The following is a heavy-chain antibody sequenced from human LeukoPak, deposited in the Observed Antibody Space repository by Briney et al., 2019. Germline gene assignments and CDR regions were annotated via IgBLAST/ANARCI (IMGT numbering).Heavy chain of an antibody. CDR2: ISGSGTK. CDR3: ARDSGTTGEVKFDP. V-gene: IGHV4-61*02. Sequence: SETLSLTCTVSGGSLRSGRYYWVWIRQPTGKGLEWIGRISGSGTKTYNPALQSRLSISIDKCQDPFSLNPMSVPAADTAVDYCARDSGTTGEVKFDPWGQGTLVTVSS. J-gene: IGHJ5*02. D-gene: IGHD3-10*01. CDR1: GGSLRSGRYY.